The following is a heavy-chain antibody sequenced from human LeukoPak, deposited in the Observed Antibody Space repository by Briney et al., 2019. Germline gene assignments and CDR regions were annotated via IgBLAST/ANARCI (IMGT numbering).Heavy chain of an antibody. V-gene: IGHV3-21*01. Sequence: GGSLRLSCAASGFTFSSYSMNWVRQTPGKGLEWVSSISSSSSYIYYADSVKGRFTISRDNAKNSLYLQMNSLRAEDTAVYYCARALLGGYSKSPVFGYWGQGTLVTVSS. D-gene: IGHD5-18*01. J-gene: IGHJ4*02. CDR1: GFTFSSYS. CDR2: ISSSSSYI. CDR3: ARALLGGYSKSPVFGY.